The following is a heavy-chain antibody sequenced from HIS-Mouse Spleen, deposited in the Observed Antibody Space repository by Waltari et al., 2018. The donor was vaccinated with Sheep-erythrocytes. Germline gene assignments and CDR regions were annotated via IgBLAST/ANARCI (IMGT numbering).Heavy chain of an antibody. CDR3: AKQTLRRTYFDY. Sequence: EVQLLESGGGLVQPGGSLRLSCAASGFTFSSHAIGWVGQAPGKGLGWVSAISGSGGSTYYADSVKGRFTISRDNSKNTLYLQMNSLRAEDTAVYYCAKQTLRRTYFDYWGQGTLVTVSS. J-gene: IGHJ4*02. V-gene: IGHV3-23*01. CDR2: ISGSGGST. D-gene: IGHD4-17*01. CDR1: GFTFSSHA.